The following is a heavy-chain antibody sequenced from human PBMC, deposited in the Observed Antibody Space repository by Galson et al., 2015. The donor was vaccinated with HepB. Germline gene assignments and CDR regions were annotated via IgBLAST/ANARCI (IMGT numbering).Heavy chain of an antibody. CDR1: GFTFSSYA. CDR3: AKVDAAAYCSSTSCYGRGKFHY. V-gene: IGHV3-23*01. CDR2: ISGSGGST. Sequence: SLRLSCAASGFTFSSYAMNWVRQAPGKGLEWVSGISGSGGSTYYADSVKGRFTISRDNSKNTLYLQMNSLRAEDTAVYYCAKVDAAAYCSSTSCYGRGKFHYWGQGTLVTVSS. D-gene: IGHD2-2*01. J-gene: IGHJ4*02.